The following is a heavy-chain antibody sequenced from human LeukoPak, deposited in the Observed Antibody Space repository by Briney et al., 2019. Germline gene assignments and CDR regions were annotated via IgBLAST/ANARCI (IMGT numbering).Heavy chain of an antibody. D-gene: IGHD3-10*01. Sequence: SVKVSCKASGGTFSSYAISWVRQAPGQGLEWMGRIIPIFGTANYAQKFQGRVTITTDESTSTAYMELTSLRSEDTAVYYCARSSDYYGSGSYPHWGQGTLVTVSS. CDR3: ARSSDYYGSGSYPH. CDR1: GGTFSSYA. CDR2: IIPIFGTA. V-gene: IGHV1-69*05. J-gene: IGHJ4*02.